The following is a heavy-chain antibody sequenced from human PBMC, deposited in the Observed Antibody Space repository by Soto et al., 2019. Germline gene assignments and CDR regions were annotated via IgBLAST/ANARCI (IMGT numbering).Heavy chain of an antibody. D-gene: IGHD3-9*01. CDR1: GYTFTNFG. CDR2: ISAYNDER. CDR3: ARDYDIWGEDWFDP. V-gene: IGHV1-18*01. J-gene: IGHJ5*02. Sequence: QVQLVQSGGEMKKPGASVKVSCKASGYTFTNFGISWVRQAPGQGPEWVGWISAYNDERNYAQKFRGRVIMTTDTSTSTAYMELRTLTSADTAVYYCARDYDIWGEDWFDPWGQGTLVTVSS.